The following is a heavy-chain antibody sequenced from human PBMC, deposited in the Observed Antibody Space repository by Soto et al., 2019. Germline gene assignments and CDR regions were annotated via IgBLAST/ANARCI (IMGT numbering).Heavy chain of an antibody. J-gene: IGHJ5*02. CDR2: IYYSGST. CDR3: ARDVPGYRGYDYWFDP. Sequence: SETLSLTCTVSGGSISSSSYYWGWIRQPPGKGLEWIGSIYYSGSTYYNPSLKSRVTISVDTAKNQFSRNLSSVTAADTAVYYCARDVPGYRGYDYWFDPWGQGTLVTVSS. D-gene: IGHD5-12*01. CDR1: GGSISSSSYY. V-gene: IGHV4-39*07.